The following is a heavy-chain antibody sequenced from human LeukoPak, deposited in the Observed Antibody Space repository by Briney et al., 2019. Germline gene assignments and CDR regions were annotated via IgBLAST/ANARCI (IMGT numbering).Heavy chain of an antibody. V-gene: IGHV5-51*01. Sequence: GESLKISCKGSGYSFTDNWITWVRQMPGNRLEWMGIIYPGDSDTRYSPSFQGQVTFSADKSISTAYPQWSSLKASDTAMYYCARQGDMVRGNAFDIWGQGTMVTVSS. D-gene: IGHD3-10*01. J-gene: IGHJ3*02. CDR3: ARQGDMVRGNAFDI. CDR2: IYPGDSDT. CDR1: GYSFTDNW.